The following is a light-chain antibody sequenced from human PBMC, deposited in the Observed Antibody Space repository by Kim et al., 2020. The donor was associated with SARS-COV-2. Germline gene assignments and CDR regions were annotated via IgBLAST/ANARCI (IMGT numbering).Light chain of an antibody. J-gene: IGLJ3*02. V-gene: IGLV3-25*03. Sequence: PGRPAGSTCSGGAVTDEYVHWIEHRQGQAPELVTYRDTERPSGMPERCSGSNTGGTVTLTIGAGRAEDEADYYCQSLDSSGTYWVFGGGTQLTVL. CDR2: RDT. CDR3: QSLDSSGTYWV. CDR1: AVTDEY.